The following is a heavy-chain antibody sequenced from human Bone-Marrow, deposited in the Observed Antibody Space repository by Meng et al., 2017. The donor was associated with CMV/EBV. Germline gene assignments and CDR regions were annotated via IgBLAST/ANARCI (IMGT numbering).Heavy chain of an antibody. J-gene: IGHJ4*02. CDR3: TRDSLGLGMYYFDY. Sequence: GESLKISCKGSGYSFTSYWIGWVRQMPGKGLEWVGFIRSKAYGGTTEYAASVKGRFTISRDDSKSIAYLQMNSLKTEDTAVYYCTRDSLGLGMYYFDYWGQGTLVTVSS. D-gene: IGHD2-2*03. CDR1: GYSFTSYW. V-gene: IGHV3-49*02. CDR2: IRSKAYGGTT.